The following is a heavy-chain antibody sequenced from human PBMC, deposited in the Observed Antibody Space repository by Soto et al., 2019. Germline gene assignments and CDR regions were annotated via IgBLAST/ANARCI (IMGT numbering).Heavy chain of an antibody. CDR1: GYTFTSYG. Sequence: QVQLVQSGAEVKKPGASVKVSCKASGYTFTSYGISWVRQAPGQGLEWMGWMSPFNGDTDYAQRHQGRVTMTTNTSTSTAYMELRSLRSDDTAVYYCARDAEVQVPHYYYYGMDVWGQGTTVTVSS. J-gene: IGHJ6*02. D-gene: IGHD3-10*01. CDR3: ARDAEVQVPHYYYYGMDV. CDR2: MSPFNGDT. V-gene: IGHV1-18*01.